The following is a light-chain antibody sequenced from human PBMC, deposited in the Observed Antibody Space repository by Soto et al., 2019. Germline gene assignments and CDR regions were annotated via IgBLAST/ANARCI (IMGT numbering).Light chain of an antibody. V-gene: IGLV2-14*01. CDR2: GVS. CDR1: SSDVGSYNY. CDR3: SSYTDISTL. Sequence: QSALTQPASVSGSPGQSITISCTGTSSDVGSYNYVSWYQQHPGKAPKLMIYGVSDRPSGISSRFSASKSGNTASLTISGLQTEDEADYYCSSYTDISTLFGAGTKLTVL. J-gene: IGLJ1*01.